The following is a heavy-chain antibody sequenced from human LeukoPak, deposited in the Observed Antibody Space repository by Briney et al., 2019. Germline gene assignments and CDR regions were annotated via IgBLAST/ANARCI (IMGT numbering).Heavy chain of an antibody. D-gene: IGHD2-2*02. V-gene: IGHV1-8*02. J-gene: IGHJ4*02. CDR2: MNPNSGNT. CDR1: GGTFSSYA. CDR3: ARAYRRYCSSTSCYTQ. Sequence: VASVKVSCKASGGTFSSYAINWVRQATGQGLEWMGWMNPNSGNTGYAQKFQGRVTMTRNTSISTAYMELSSLRSEDTAVYYCARAYRRYCSSTSCYTQWGQGTLVTVSS.